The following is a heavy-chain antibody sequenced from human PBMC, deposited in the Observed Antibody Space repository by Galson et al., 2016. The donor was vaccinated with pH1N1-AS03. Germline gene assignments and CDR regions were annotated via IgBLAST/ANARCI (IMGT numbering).Heavy chain of an antibody. Sequence: SLRLSCAASGFTVSSNYMSWVRQAPGKGLEWVSVTYSGGTTFYADSVKGRFTISRDSSKNTLYLQMNSLGVEDTAVYYCVKLKGWYGEGYFQHWGQGTLVTVSS. J-gene: IGHJ1*01. V-gene: IGHV3-53*01. CDR2: TYSGGTT. CDR3: VKLKGWYGEGYFQH. CDR1: GFTVSSNY. D-gene: IGHD3-10*01.